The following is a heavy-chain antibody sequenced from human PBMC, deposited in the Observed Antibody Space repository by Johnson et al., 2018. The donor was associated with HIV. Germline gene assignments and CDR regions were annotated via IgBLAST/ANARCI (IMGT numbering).Heavy chain of an antibody. V-gene: IGHV3-30*04. D-gene: IGHD3-3*01. CDR3: ARGRGVLQFLGWSEDPDDAFDI. J-gene: IGHJ3*02. CDR1: GFTFSSYA. CDR2: ISYDGSNK. Sequence: QVQLVESGGGVVQPGRSLRLSCAASGFTFSSYAMHWVCQAPAKGLEWVAVISYDGSNKYYGDSVKGRFTISRDNSKNTLYLQMNSLRAEDTAVYYCARGRGVLQFLGWSEDPDDAFDIWGQGTMVTVSS.